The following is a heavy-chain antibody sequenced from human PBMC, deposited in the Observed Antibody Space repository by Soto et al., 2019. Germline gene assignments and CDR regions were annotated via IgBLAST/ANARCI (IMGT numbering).Heavy chain of an antibody. D-gene: IGHD1-26*01. V-gene: IGHV3-33*01. CDR3: TRDPYGGSRYYFDS. CDR2: IWYDGSNK. Sequence: GGSLRLSCGASGFSFSNYAMHWVRQAPGKGLEWVAVIWYDGSNKYYADSVKGRFTISKDNSQTTVYLQMNSLRAEDSAVYYCTRDPYGGSRYYFDSWGQGTLVTVSS. J-gene: IGHJ4*02. CDR1: GFSFSNYA.